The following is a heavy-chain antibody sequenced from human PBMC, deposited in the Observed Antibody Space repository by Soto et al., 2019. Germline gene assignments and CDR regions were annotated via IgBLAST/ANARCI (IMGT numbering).Heavy chain of an antibody. J-gene: IGHJ4*02. V-gene: IGHV3-72*01. CDR1: GFTFSDHY. Sequence: EVQLVESGGGLVQPGGSLRLSCAASGFTFSDHYMDWVRQAPGEGLEWVGRSRNKANSYTTEYASSVKGRFTISRDESNSSVYLQMNSLKTDDTAVYYCARLSDYAFDYWGQGTQVNVSS. CDR2: SRNKANSYTT. D-gene: IGHD4-17*01. CDR3: ARLSDYAFDY.